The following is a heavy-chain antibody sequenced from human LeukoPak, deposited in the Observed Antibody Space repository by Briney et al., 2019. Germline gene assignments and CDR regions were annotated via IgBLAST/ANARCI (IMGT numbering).Heavy chain of an antibody. CDR3: AKVSYDFWSGFPYYYGMDV. CDR2: ISYDGSNK. J-gene: IGHJ6*02. V-gene: IGHV3-30*18. Sequence: PGGSLRLSCAASGFTFSSYGMHWVRQAPGKGLEWVAVISYDGSNKYYADSVKGRFTISRDNSKNTLYLQMNSLRAEDTAVYYCAKVSYDFWSGFPYYYGMDVWGQGTTVTVSS. D-gene: IGHD3-3*01. CDR1: GFTFSSYG.